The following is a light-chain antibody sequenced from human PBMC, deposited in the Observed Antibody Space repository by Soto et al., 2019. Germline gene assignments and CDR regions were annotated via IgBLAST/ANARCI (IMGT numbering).Light chain of an antibody. Sequence: DIPMTQSPSTLSASVGDRVTITCRASQSISSWLAWYQQKPGKAPKLLIYDASSLESGFPSRFSGSGSGTELILTISSLQPDDFATYFCQQYNNYPWTFGQGTKVEIK. J-gene: IGKJ1*01. CDR1: QSISSW. CDR2: DAS. CDR3: QQYNNYPWT. V-gene: IGKV1-5*01.